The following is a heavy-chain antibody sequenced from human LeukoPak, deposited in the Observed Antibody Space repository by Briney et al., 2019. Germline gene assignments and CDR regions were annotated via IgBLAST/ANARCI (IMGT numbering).Heavy chain of an antibody. CDR2: ISYDGSNK. V-gene: IGHV3-30*18. Sequence: GGSLRLSCAASGFTFGSYGMHWVRQAPGKGLEWVAVISYDGSNKYYADSVKGRFTISRDNSKNTLYLQMNSLRAEDTAVYYCAKGSGSSQGAYYYYYGMDVWGQGTTVTVSS. CDR3: AKGSGSSQGAYYYYYGMDV. CDR1: GFTFGSYG. D-gene: IGHD1-26*01. J-gene: IGHJ6*02.